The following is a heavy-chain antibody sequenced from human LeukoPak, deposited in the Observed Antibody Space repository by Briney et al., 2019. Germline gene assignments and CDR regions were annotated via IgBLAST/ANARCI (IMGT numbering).Heavy chain of an antibody. Sequence: HPGGSLSPSCAAPGFPFTNFGLHCLRQAQGKGLKWVPFIRYDGNYKFFADSVKGRFAISRDNSNSAVFLQMNSLRAEDTAVYYCAKDHRGYCSGRNCYSHYWGQGTLVTVSS. CDR3: AKDHRGYCSGRNCYSHY. J-gene: IGHJ4*02. CDR1: GFPFTNFG. V-gene: IGHV3-30*02. CDR2: IRYDGNYK. D-gene: IGHD2-15*01.